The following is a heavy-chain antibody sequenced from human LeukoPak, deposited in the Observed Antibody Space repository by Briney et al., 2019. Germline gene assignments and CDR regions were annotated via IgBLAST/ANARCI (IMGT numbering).Heavy chain of an antibody. CDR2: MNPSSGDT. J-gene: IGHJ4*02. CDR3: ARVDRRYCSGGSCFGPFDY. Sequence: ASVKVSCKASGYTFTIYDINWVRQAAGQGLEWMGWMNPSSGDTGYSQKFQGRVAMTRKTSISTAYMEPKSLRYDDTAVYYCARVDRRYCSGGSCFGPFDYWGQATLVTVSS. D-gene: IGHD2-15*01. V-gene: IGHV1-8*01. CDR1: GYTFTIYD.